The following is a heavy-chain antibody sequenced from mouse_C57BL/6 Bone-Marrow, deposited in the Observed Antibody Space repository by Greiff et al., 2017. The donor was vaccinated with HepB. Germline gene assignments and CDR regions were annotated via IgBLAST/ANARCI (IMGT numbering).Heavy chain of an antibody. CDR1: GYSITSGYY. J-gene: IGHJ1*03. CDR2: ISYDGSN. D-gene: IGHD1-1*01. Sequence: EVQLQQSGPGLVKPSQSLSLTCSVTGYSITSGYYWNWIRQFPGNKLEWMGYISYDGSNNYNPSLKNRISITRDTSKNQFFLKLNSVTTEDTATYYCARGLLWYFDVWGTGTTVTVSS. V-gene: IGHV3-6*01. CDR3: ARGLLWYFDV.